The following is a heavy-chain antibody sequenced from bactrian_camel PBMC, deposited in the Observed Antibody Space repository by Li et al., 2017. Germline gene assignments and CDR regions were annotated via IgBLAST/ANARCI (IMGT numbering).Heavy chain of an antibody. CDR2: IDHDGST. J-gene: IGHJ4*01. Sequence: QLVESGGDSVQAGGSLRLSCVTSLNPDSRYCLGWIRQVPGKEREGVAAIDHDGSTSYADSVKGRFTISRDNAKNTLYLQMNRLKPDDTAMYYCAAGTRIIAGDYCDGITDWGQGTQVTVS. D-gene: IGHD3*01. CDR3: AAGTRIIAGDYCDGITD. V-gene: IGHV3S42*01. CDR1: LNPDSRYC.